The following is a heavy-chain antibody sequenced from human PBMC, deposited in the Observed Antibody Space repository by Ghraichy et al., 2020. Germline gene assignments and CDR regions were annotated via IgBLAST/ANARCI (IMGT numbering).Heavy chain of an antibody. V-gene: IGHV4-39*01. Sequence: SQTLSLTCTVSGDSIGSSTYYWGWIRQPPGKRLEWIGTIYYSGSTYYNPSLKSRVTISVDTSKNQFSLKLSSVTAADTALYYCGGGYQLLFDYWGQGTLVTVSS. CDR1: GDSIGSSTYY. J-gene: IGHJ4*02. CDR3: GGGYQLLFDY. CDR2: IYYSGST. D-gene: IGHD2-2*01.